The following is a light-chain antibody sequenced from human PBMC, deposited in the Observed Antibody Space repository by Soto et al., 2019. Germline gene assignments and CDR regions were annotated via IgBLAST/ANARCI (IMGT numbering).Light chain of an antibody. J-gene: IGKJ4*01. V-gene: IGKV1-8*01. CDR1: QGISSY. CDR2: AAS. Sequence: AIRMTQSPSSLSASTGDRVTITCRASQGISSYLAWYQQKPGKAPKLLIYAASTLQSGAPPTFSGSESGTDFTLTFSCLQSEDFSTYNCPQYDSYPLTFGGGTKVYIK. CDR3: PQYDSYPLT.